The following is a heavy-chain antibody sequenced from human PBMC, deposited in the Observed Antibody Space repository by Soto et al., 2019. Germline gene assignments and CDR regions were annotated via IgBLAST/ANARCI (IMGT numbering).Heavy chain of an antibody. D-gene: IGHD3-10*01. J-gene: IGHJ6*02. CDR1: GGSISSYY. CDR2: VHHSWGS. CDR3: ARQGFGPLHGLVDV. Sequence: QVQLQESGPGLVKPSETLSLSRTVSGGSISSYYWSWFRQSPGKRMEWIGYVHHSWGSSYNPSLQSRVAISLDTSKSRFSLKVTSVTATDTAVYYCARQGFGPLHGLVDVWGQGTTVTVSS. V-gene: IGHV4-59*08.